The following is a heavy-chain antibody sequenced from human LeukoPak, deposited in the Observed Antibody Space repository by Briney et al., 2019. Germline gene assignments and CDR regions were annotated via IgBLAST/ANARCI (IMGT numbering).Heavy chain of an antibody. CDR2: INHSGST. J-gene: IGHJ5*02. CDR3: ARRFDP. Sequence: SETLSLTCAVYGGSFSGYYWSWIRQPPGKGLEWIGEINHSGSTNYNPSLKSRVTISVDTSKNQSSLKLSSVTAADTAVYYRARRFDPWGQGTLVTVSS. CDR1: GGSFSGYY. V-gene: IGHV4-34*01.